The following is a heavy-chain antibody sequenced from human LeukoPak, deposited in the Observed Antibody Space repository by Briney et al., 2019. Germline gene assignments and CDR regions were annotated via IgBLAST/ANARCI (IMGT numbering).Heavy chain of an antibody. V-gene: IGHV4-34*01. CDR1: GGSFSDYY. CDR3: ARVQDFETRGYYLGY. D-gene: IGHD3-22*01. Sequence: SETLSLTCAVYGGSFSDYYWNWIRQPPGKGLEWIGEINHSGSTNYNPSLKSRVTMSVDTFKNQFSLTLSSVTAADTAVYYCARVQDFETRGYYLGYWGHGTPVTVSS. CDR2: INHSGST. J-gene: IGHJ4*01.